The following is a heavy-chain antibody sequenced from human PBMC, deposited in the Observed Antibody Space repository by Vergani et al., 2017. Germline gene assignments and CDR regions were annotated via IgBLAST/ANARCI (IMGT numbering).Heavy chain of an antibody. Sequence: QVPLKESGPALVKPTQTLTLTCTFSGFSLSTSGMRVSWIRQPPGKALEWLARIDWDDDKFYSTSLKTRLTISKDTSKNQVVLTMTNMDPVDTATYYCARNGYYDSSGYYYLGDYFDYWGQGTLVTVSS. CDR2: IDWDDDK. CDR1: GFSLSTSGMR. V-gene: IGHV2-70*04. D-gene: IGHD3-22*01. J-gene: IGHJ4*02. CDR3: ARNGYYDSSGYYYLGDYFDY.